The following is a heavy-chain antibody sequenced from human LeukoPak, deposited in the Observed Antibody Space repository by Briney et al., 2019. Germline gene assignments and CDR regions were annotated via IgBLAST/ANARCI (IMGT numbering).Heavy chain of an antibody. CDR3: ARYVWGSYPTFEDY. CDR1: GGSISSYY. V-gene: IGHV4-59*01. J-gene: IGHJ4*02. Sequence: SETLSLTCTVSGGSISSYYWSWIRQPPGKGLEWIGYISYSGCTNYNPSLKSRVTISVDTSKNQFSLKVSSVTAADTAVYYCARYVWGSYPTFEDYWGQGTLVTVSS. D-gene: IGHD3-16*02. CDR2: ISYSGCT.